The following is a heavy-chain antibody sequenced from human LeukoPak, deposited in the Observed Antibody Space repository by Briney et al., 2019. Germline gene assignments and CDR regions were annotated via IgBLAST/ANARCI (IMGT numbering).Heavy chain of an antibody. Sequence: GESLRLSCGASGFTFSSYWMQWVRQDLGKGLVWVSGINSDGSSTSYADSVKGRFTISRDNTKNTLYLQMNSLRAADTAVYYCARVPYSHDSGRAADYWGQGTLVTVSS. D-gene: IGHD2-21*01. CDR1: GFTFSSYW. V-gene: IGHV3-74*01. J-gene: IGHJ4*02. CDR3: ARVPYSHDSGRAADY. CDR2: INSDGSST.